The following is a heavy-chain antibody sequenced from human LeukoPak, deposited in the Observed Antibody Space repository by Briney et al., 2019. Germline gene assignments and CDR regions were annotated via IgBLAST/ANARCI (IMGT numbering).Heavy chain of an antibody. Sequence: GGSLRLSCAASGFTFSSYAMSWVRQAPGKGLEWVSGISGSRGTTYYADSVKGRLTISRDNSINTLYLQMSSLRAEDTAVYYCGKLKSSGYLIEYWGQGILATVSS. V-gene: IGHV3-23*01. CDR1: GFTFSSYA. D-gene: IGHD3-22*01. CDR2: ISGSRGTT. J-gene: IGHJ4*02. CDR3: GKLKSSGYLIEY.